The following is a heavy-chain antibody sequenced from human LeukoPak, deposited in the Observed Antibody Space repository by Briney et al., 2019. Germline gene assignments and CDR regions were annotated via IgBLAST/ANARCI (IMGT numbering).Heavy chain of an antibody. Sequence: RASETLSLTCTVSGGSISSYYWSWIRQPPEKGLEWIGYIYYSGSTNYNPSLKSRVTISVDTSKNQFSLKLRSVTAADTAVYYCARVTGYVIEDNFDYWGQGTLVTVSS. D-gene: IGHD2-15*01. CDR1: GGSISSYY. CDR3: ARVTGYVIEDNFDY. CDR2: IYYSGST. V-gene: IGHV4-59*01. J-gene: IGHJ4*02.